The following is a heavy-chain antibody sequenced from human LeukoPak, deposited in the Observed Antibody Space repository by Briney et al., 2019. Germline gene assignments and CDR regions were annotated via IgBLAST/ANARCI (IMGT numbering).Heavy chain of an antibody. CDR1: GAFISNYY. V-gene: IGHV4-4*07. J-gene: IGHJ4*02. CDR2: IFISGST. CDR3: ASVDTVGTIWY. D-gene: IGHD5-12*01. Sequence: PSETLSLTCSVSGAFISNYYWSWIRQPAGKGLEWIGRIFISGSTNYNPSLKSRVTMSVGTSKNQFSLKLSSVTAADTAVYYCASVDTVGTIWYWGQGTLVTVSS.